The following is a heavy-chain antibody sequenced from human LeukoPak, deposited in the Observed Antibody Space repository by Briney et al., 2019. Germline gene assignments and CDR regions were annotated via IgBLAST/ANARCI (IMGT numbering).Heavy chain of an antibody. D-gene: IGHD4-23*01. V-gene: IGHV1-2*02. CDR3: ARELHYGGNSVSAFDI. CDR2: INPNSGGT. J-gene: IGHJ3*02. Sequence: ASVKVSCKASGYTFTGYYMHWVRQAPGQGLEWMGWINPNSGGTNYAQKFQGRVTMTRDTSISTAYMELSRLRSDDTAVYYCARELHYGGNSVSAFDIWGQGTMVTVSS. CDR1: GYTFTGYY.